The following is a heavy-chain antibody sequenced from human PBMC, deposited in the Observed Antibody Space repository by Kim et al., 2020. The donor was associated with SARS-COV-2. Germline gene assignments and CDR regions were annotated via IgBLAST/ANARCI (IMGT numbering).Heavy chain of an antibody. Sequence: ASVKVSCKASGYTFTSYGISWVRQAPGQGLEWMGWISAYNGNTNYAQKLQGRVTMTTDTSTSTAYMELRSLRSDDTAVYYCARLCIAVAGLYYYYYGMDVWGQGTTVTVSS. CDR3: ARLCIAVAGLYYYYYGMDV. J-gene: IGHJ6*02. CDR2: ISAYNGNT. CDR1: GYTFTSYG. V-gene: IGHV1-18*01. D-gene: IGHD6-19*01.